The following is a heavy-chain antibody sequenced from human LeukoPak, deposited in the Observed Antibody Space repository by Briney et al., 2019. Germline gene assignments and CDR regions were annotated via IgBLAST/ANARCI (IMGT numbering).Heavy chain of an antibody. CDR3: ARESPVWGSYLLGNGMDV. D-gene: IGHD3-16*02. J-gene: IGHJ6*02. V-gene: IGHV1-18*01. CDR1: GYTFTSYG. Sequence: GASVKVSCKASGYTFTSYGISWVRQAPGQGLEWMGWISAYNGNTNYAQRLQGRVTMTTDTSTSTAYMELRSLRSDDTAVYYCARESPVWGSYLLGNGMDVWGQGTTVTVSS. CDR2: ISAYNGNT.